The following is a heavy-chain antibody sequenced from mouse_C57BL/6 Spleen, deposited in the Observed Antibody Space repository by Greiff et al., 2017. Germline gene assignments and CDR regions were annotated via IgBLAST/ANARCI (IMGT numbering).Heavy chain of an antibody. J-gene: IGHJ2*01. Sequence: EVQLQQSGAELVRPGASVKLSCTASGFNIKDDYMHWVKQRPEQGLEWIGWIDPENGDTEYASKFQGKATITADTSSNTAYLQLSSLTSEDTAVYYCTTGGLGAYYFDYWGQGTTRTVSS. CDR1: GFNIKDDY. V-gene: IGHV14-4*01. CDR3: TTGGLGAYYFDY. D-gene: IGHD4-1*01. CDR2: IDPENGDT.